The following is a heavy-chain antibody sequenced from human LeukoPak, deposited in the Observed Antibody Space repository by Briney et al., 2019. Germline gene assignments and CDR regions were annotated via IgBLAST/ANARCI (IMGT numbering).Heavy chain of an antibody. CDR3: ARLGHWVDDPFDS. V-gene: IGHV4-59*08. D-gene: IGHD1-1*01. CDR1: AGSFSSYY. J-gene: IGHJ4*02. Sequence: SETLSLTCTVSAGSFSSYYWSWIRQPPGKGLEWIGYIYYTGSTNYNPSLQSRVSISLDTSKNQFSLKVTSVTAADTALYFCARLGHWVDDPFDSWGQGALVTVSS. CDR2: IYYTGST.